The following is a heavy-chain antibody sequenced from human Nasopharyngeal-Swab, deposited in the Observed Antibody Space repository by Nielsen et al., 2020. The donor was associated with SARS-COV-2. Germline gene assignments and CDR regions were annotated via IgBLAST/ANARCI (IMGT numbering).Heavy chain of an antibody. Sequence: ASAKVSCMASGYTFTSYGISRVRQAPAQGLEWMGWIIAYNGNTNYAQKPQGRVTMTTDTSTSTAYMELRSLRSDDTAVYYCARVRVGADYYYYGMNVWGQGTTVTVSS. J-gene: IGHJ6*02. CDR1: GYTFTSYG. CDR2: IIAYNGNT. CDR3: ARVRVGADYYYYGMNV. V-gene: IGHV1-18*04. D-gene: IGHD1-26*01.